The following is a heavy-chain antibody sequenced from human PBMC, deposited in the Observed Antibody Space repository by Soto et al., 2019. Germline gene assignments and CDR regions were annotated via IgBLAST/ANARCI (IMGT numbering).Heavy chain of an antibody. CDR3: ARGDIAAAGAPLDY. D-gene: IGHD6-13*01. CDR2: INHSGST. J-gene: IGHJ4*02. Sequence: PSETLSLTCAVYGGSFSGYYWSWIRQPPGKGLEWIGEINHSGSTNYNPSLKSRVTISVDTSKNQFSLKLSSVTAADTAVYYCARGDIAAAGAPLDYWGQGTLVTVSS. V-gene: IGHV4-34*01. CDR1: GGSFSGYY.